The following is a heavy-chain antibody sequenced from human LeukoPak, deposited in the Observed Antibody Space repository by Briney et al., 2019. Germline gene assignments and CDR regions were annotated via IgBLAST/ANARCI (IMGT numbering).Heavy chain of an antibody. CDR3: ARGLPYYYGSGSYDY. J-gene: IGHJ4*02. CDR1: GYTFTGYY. Sequence: ASVKVSCKASGYTFTGYYMHWVRQAPGQGLEWMGRINPNSGGTNYAQKFQGRVTMTRDTSISTAYMELSRLRSDDTAVYYCARGLPYYYGSGSYDYWGQGTLVTVSS. V-gene: IGHV1-2*06. CDR2: INPNSGGT. D-gene: IGHD3-10*01.